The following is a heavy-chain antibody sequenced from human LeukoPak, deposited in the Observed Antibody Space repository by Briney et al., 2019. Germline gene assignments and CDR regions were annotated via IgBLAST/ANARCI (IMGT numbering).Heavy chain of an antibody. CDR3: AKESGDCGADCLALNDY. V-gene: IGHV3-21*01. Sequence: GGSLRLFCAASGFTFNAYTMSWVRQAPGKGLEWVSSINIRSSNIYYADSVKGRFTVSRDNTKNSLYLQMNGLRAEDTAVYFCAKESGDCGADCLALNDYWGQGTLVTVSS. CDR2: INIRSSNI. J-gene: IGHJ4*02. D-gene: IGHD2-21*02. CDR1: GFTFNAYT.